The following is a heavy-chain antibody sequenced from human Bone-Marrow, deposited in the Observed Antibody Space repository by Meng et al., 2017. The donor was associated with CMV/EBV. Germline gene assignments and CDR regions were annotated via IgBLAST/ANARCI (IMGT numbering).Heavy chain of an antibody. CDR3: AREVGHKSSWRRLGDDFDI. CDR2: ISAYNGNT. V-gene: IGHV1-18*01. Sequence: ASVKVSCKASGYTFTSYGISWVRQAPGQGLEWMGWISAYNGNTNYAQKLQGRVTMTTDTSTSTAYMELRSLRSDDTAVYYCAREVGHKSSWRRLGDDFDIWGQGTMVTVSS. J-gene: IGHJ3*02. D-gene: IGHD2-15*01. CDR1: GYTFTSYG.